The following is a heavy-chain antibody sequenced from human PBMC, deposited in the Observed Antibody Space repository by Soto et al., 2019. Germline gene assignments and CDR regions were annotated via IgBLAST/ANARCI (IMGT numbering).Heavy chain of an antibody. CDR2: ISTDGSVT. V-gene: IGHV3-74*01. CDR3: ARDTDGLHY. J-gene: IGHJ4*02. Sequence: GGSLILSCAASGLIFSNYKMHWVRQAPGKGLVWVSRISTDGSVTDYADSVKGRFTVSRDNAKNTLYLQMNSLRAEDTAVYYCARDTDGLHYWGQGTLVTVSS. CDR1: GLIFSNYK.